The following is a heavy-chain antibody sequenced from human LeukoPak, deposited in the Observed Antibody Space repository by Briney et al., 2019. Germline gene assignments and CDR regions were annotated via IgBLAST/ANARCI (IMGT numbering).Heavy chain of an antibody. Sequence: GGSLRLTCAASGFTVSSNLMSWVRQAPGGGLEWVSLLYSAGSTYYAGSVKGRFTISRDSSKNTLYLQMNSLRAEDTAVYYCARVAGWGLDYWGQGTLVTVSS. D-gene: IGHD2-21*02. CDR2: LYSAGST. CDR3: ARVAGWGLDY. CDR1: GFTVSSNL. J-gene: IGHJ4*02. V-gene: IGHV3-66*01.